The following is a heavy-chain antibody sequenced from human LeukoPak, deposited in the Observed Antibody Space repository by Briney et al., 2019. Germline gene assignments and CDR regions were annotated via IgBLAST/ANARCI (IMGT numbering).Heavy chain of an antibody. CDR1: GYTFTGYY. D-gene: IGHD3-10*01. J-gene: IGHJ4*02. V-gene: IGHV1-2*02. CDR3: ARDKILWFRELLGY. Sequence: ASVKVSCNASGYTFTGYYMHRVRQAPGQGLEWMGWINPNSGGTNYAQKFQGRVTMTRDTSISTAYMELSRLRSDDTAVYYCARDKILWFRELLGYWGQGTLVTVSS. CDR2: INPNSGGT.